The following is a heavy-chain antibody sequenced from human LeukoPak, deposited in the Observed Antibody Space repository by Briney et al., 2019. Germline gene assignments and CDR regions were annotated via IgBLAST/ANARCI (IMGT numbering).Heavy chain of an antibody. Sequence: KPSETLSLTCAVYGGSFSGYYWSWIRQPPGKGLEWIGEINHSGSTNYNPSLKSRVTISVDTSKNQFSLKLSSVTAADTAVYYCARLSGASGYSYGYVDYWGQGTLVTVSS. D-gene: IGHD5-18*01. CDR2: INHSGST. CDR3: ARLSGASGYSYGYVDY. CDR1: GGSFSGYY. V-gene: IGHV4-34*01. J-gene: IGHJ4*02.